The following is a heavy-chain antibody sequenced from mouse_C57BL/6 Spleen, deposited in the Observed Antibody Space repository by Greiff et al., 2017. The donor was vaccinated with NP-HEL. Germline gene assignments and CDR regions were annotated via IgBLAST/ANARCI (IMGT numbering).Heavy chain of an antibody. CDR3: TGLFYYYTYYAMDY. J-gene: IGHJ4*01. Sequence: EVKVEESGGGLVQPGGSMKLSCVASGFTFSNYWMNWVRQSPEKGLEWVAQIRLKSDNYATHYAESVKGRFTISRDDSKSSVYLQMNNLRAEDTGIYYCTGLFYYYTYYAMDYWGQGTSVTVSS. D-gene: IGHD1-1*01. CDR2: IRLKSDNYAT. CDR1: GFTFSNYW. V-gene: IGHV6-3*01.